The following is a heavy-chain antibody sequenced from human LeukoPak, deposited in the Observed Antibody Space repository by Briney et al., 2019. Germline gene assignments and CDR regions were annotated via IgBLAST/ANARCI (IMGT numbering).Heavy chain of an antibody. D-gene: IGHD6-19*01. CDR1: GGSISSSSYY. V-gene: IGHV4-39*07. J-gene: IGHJ3*02. CDR2: IYYSGST. Sequence: PSETLSLTCTVSGGSISSSSYYWGWIRQPPGKGLEWIGSIYYSGSTYYNPSLKSRVTISVDTSKNQFSLKLSSVTAADTAVYYCARTYSSGWADAFDIWGRGTMVTVSS. CDR3: ARTYSSGWADAFDI.